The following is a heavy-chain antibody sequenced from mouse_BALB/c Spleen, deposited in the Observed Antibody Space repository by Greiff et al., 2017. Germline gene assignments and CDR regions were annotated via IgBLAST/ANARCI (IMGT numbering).Heavy chain of an antibody. CDR1: GYTFTSYW. V-gene: IGHV1-74*01. Sequence: VQLQQPGAELVRPGASVKLSCKASGYTFTSYWMNWVKQRPEQGLEWIGRIDPYDSETHYNQKFKDKAILTVEKSSSTAYMQLSSLTSEDSAVYYCATYLDSSGCPFAYWGQGTLVTVSA. CDR3: ATYLDSSGCPFAY. CDR2: IDPYDSET. D-gene: IGHD3-2*01. J-gene: IGHJ3*01.